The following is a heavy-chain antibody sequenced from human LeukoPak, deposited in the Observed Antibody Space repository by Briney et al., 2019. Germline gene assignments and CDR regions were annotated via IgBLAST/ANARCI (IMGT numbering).Heavy chain of an antibody. V-gene: IGHV4-59*01. CDR1: GGSISSYY. D-gene: IGHD1-7*01. J-gene: IGHJ6*02. Sequence: PSETLSLTCTVSGGSISSYYWSWIRQPPGKGLEWIGYIYYSGSTNYNPSLKSRVTISVGTSKNQFSLKLSSVTAADTAVYYCARDNWNYGSSMDVWGQGTTVTVSS. CDR3: ARDNWNYGSSMDV. CDR2: IYYSGST.